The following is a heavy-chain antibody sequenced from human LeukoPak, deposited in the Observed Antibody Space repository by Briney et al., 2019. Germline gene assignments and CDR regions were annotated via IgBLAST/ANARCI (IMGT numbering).Heavy chain of an antibody. CDR1: GFTVSSNY. Sequence: GGSLRLSCAASGFTVSSNYMSWVRQAPGKGLEWVSVIYSGGSTYYADSMKGRFTISRDNSKNTLYLQMNSLRAEDTAVYYCARDHGDYYDSSGYYYVDYWGQGTLVTVSS. CDR2: IYSGGST. V-gene: IGHV3-66*01. CDR3: ARDHGDYYDSSGYYYVDY. D-gene: IGHD3-22*01. J-gene: IGHJ4*02.